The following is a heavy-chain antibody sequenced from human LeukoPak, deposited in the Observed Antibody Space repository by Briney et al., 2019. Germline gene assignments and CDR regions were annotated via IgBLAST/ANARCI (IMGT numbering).Heavy chain of an antibody. Sequence: SVKVSCKASGGTFSSYAISWVRQAPGQGLEWMGGIIPIYGTPHSAQKFQGRVTITTDESTSTAFMDLSSLRSEDTAVYYCARGKLGYYYYHMDAWGKGTTVTVSS. CDR2: IIPIYGTP. CDR1: GGTFSSYA. J-gene: IGHJ6*03. CDR3: ARGKLGYYYYHMDA. V-gene: IGHV1-69*05. D-gene: IGHD3-3*02.